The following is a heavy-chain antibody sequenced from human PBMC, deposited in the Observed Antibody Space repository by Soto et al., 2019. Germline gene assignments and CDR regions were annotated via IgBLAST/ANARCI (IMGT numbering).Heavy chain of an antibody. CDR2: IRQDGNEK. CDR3: ARDPHPHFDF. Sequence: PGGSLRLSCAASGFTFSNYWMSWVRQAPGKGLEWVANIRQDGNEKYYVDSVKGRFTISRDNAKNSLYLQMNSLRVEDTAVYYCARDPHPHFDFWGQGTLVTVSS. J-gene: IGHJ4*01. CDR1: GFTFSNYW. V-gene: IGHV3-7*01.